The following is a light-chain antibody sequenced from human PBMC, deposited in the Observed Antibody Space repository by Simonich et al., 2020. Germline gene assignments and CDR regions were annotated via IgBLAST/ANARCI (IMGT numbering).Light chain of an antibody. CDR1: QSVSSN. V-gene: IGKV3-20*01. CDR2: GAS. J-gene: IGKJ2*01. CDR3: QQYGSSPPYT. Sequence: EIVMTQSPATLSVSPGERASLSCRASQSVSSNLAWYQQKPGQSPRLLIYGASTRATGLPDRFSGSGSGTDFTLTISRLEPEDFAVYYCQQYGSSPPYTFGQGTKLEIK.